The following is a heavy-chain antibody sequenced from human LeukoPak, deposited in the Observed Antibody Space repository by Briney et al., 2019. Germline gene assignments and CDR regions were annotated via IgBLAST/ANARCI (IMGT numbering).Heavy chain of an antibody. CDR3: ARRSSSGWLRSSAFDI. V-gene: IGHV4-39*01. CDR1: GGSISSSSYY. CDR2: IYYSGST. J-gene: IGHJ3*02. D-gene: IGHD5-12*01. Sequence: SETLSLTCTVSGGSISSSSYYWGWIRQPPGKGLEWIGSIYYSGSTYYNPSLKSRVTISVDTSKNQFSLKLSSVTAADTAVYYCARRSSSGWLRSSAFDIWGQGTMVTVSS.